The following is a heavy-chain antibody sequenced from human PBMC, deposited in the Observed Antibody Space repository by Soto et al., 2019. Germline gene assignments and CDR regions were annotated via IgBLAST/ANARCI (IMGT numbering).Heavy chain of an antibody. D-gene: IGHD5-18*01. V-gene: IGHV3-13*01. CDR2: IGTAGDT. J-gene: IGHJ4*02. Sequence: GGSLRLSCAASGFTFSSYDMHWVRQATGKGLEWVSAIGTAGDTYYPGSVKGRFTISRENAKNSLYLQMNSLRAEDTAVYYCARANSGYSYGKYFDYWGQGTLVTVSS. CDR1: GFTFSSYD. CDR3: ARANSGYSYGKYFDY.